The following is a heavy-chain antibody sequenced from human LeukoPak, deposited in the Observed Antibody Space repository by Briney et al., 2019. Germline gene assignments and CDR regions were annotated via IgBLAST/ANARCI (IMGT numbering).Heavy chain of an antibody. CDR3: AKDGYSYGGRWFDP. CDR1: GFTFDDYA. CDR2: ISWNSGSI. V-gene: IGHV3-9*01. Sequence: GGSLRLSCAASGFTFDDYAMHWVRQAPGKGLEWVSGISWNSGSIGYADSVKGRFTISRDNAKNSLNLQMNSLRAEDTALYYCAKDGYSYGGRWFDPWGQGTLVTVSS. J-gene: IGHJ5*02. D-gene: IGHD5-18*01.